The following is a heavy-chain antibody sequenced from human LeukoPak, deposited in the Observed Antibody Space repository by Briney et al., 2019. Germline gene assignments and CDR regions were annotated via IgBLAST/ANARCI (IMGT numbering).Heavy chain of an antibody. CDR2: INHSGST. CDR3: ASGYSFSGYIDY. D-gene: IGHD5-18*01. Sequence: SETLSLACAVYGGSFSGYYWSWIRQPPGKGLEWIGEINHSGSTNYNPSLKSRATISVDTSKNQFSLKLSSVTAADTAVYYCASGYSFSGYIDYWGQGTLVTVSS. V-gene: IGHV4-34*01. J-gene: IGHJ4*02. CDR1: GGSFSGYY.